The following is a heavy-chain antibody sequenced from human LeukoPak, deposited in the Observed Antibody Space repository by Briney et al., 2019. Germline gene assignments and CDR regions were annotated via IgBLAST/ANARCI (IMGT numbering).Heavy chain of an antibody. D-gene: IGHD2-15*01. V-gene: IGHV3-33*01. CDR1: GFTFSNYG. J-gene: IGHJ5*02. Sequence: GGSLRLSCAASGFTFSNYGMHWVRQAPGKGLEWVAVIWFDGTDKYYADSVKGRFTISRDNSKNKLYLQMNSLRAEDTGVYYCARDLRPRAGLDWFDPWGQGTLVTGSS. CDR2: IWFDGTDK. CDR3: ARDLRPRAGLDWFDP.